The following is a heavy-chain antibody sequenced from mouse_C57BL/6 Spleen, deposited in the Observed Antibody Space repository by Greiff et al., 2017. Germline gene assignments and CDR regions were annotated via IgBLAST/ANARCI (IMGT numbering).Heavy chain of an antibody. J-gene: IGHJ2*01. CDR1: GYTFTDYE. CDR2: IDPETGGI. V-gene: IGHV1-15*01. Sequence: VQLQQSGAELVRPGASVTLSCKVSGYTFTDYEIHWVKQTPVHGLEGFGAIDPETGGIAFNQKFKGKAILTADKSSNTAYMALRSLTSEDSAVYSCTRENYYVGTPLEYWGQGTTLTVSS. CDR3: TRENYYVGTPLEY. D-gene: IGHD1-1*02.